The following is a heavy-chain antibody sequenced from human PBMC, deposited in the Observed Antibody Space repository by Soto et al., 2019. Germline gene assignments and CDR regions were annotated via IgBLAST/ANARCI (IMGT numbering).Heavy chain of an antibody. CDR1: GFTFSSYG. D-gene: IGHD6-19*01. CDR2: IWYDGSNK. V-gene: IGHV3-33*01. Sequence: PGGSLRLSCAASGFTFSSYGMHWVRQAPGKGLEWVAVIWYDGSNKYYADSVKGRFTISRDNSKNTLYLQMNSLRAEDTAVYYCARESSIAVAGPGGMDVWGQGTTVTVSS. CDR3: ARESSIAVAGPGGMDV. J-gene: IGHJ6*02.